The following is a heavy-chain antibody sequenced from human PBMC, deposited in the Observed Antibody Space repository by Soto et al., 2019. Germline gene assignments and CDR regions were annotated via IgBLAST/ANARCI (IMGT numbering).Heavy chain of an antibody. V-gene: IGHV3-30*03. J-gene: IGHJ3*02. D-gene: IGHD1-26*01. CDR1: GFIFSSYG. CDR3: ATGGSGSYRDAFYI. CDR2: ISYDGSNT. Sequence: QVQLLASGGGVVQSGRSLRLSCAASGFIFSSYGMNWVRQAPGKGLEWVAVISYDGSNTYYAESVEGRCTISRDNSKNTLDLQINSLRPEDTAVYYCATGGSGSYRDAFYIWGKGPVVPVSS.